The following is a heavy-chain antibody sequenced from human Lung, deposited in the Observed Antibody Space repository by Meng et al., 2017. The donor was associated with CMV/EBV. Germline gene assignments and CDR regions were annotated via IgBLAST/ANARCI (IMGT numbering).Heavy chain of an antibody. CDR2: ISSSGSSM. CDR1: GFTVKTYE. CDR3: AGPPLGIFGELTLNH. D-gene: IGHD3-3*01. Sequence: GGSLRLSCAASGFTVKTYELNWVRQAPGKGLEWVSYISSSGSSMYYADSVKGRFTISRDNAQNSLYLQMNSLRADDTAVYYCAGPPLGIFGELTLNHWGQGTXVTVSS. V-gene: IGHV3-48*03. J-gene: IGHJ5*02.